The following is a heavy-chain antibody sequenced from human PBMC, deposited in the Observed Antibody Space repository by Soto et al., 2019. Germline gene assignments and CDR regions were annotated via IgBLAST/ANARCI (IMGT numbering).Heavy chain of an antibody. J-gene: IGHJ4*02. CDR2: ISSSGSTI. CDR3: ARVAEYYGSGSYLDY. Sequence: AGGSLRLSCAASGFTFSSYEMNWVRQAPGKGLEWVSYISSSGSTIYYADSVKGRFTISRDNAKNSLYLQMNSLGAEDTAVYYCARVAEYYGSGSYLDYWGQGTLVTVSS. CDR1: GFTFSSYE. V-gene: IGHV3-48*03. D-gene: IGHD3-10*01.